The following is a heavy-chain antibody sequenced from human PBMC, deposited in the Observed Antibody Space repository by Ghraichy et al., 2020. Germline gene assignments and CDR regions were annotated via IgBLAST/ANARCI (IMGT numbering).Heavy chain of an antibody. CDR2: ISGSGGST. D-gene: IGHD5-24*01. CDR3: GKDRMATMSVIDY. V-gene: IGHV3-23*01. J-gene: IGHJ4*02. Sequence: VSAISGSGGSTYYADSVKGRFTISRDNSKNTLYLQMNSLRAEDTAVYYCGKDRMATMSVIDYWVQGT.